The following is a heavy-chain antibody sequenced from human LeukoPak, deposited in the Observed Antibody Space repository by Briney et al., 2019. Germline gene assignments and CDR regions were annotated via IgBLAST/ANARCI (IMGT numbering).Heavy chain of an antibody. J-gene: IGHJ4*02. V-gene: IGHV3-33*01. CDR2: IWYDGSNK. CDR1: GFTFSSYG. CDR3: ARDSAFYDSSGYYSTPFDY. Sequence: GGSLRLSCAASGFTFSSYGMHWVRQAPGKGLEWVAVIWYDGSNKYYADSVKGRFTISRDNSKNTLYLQMNSLRAEDTAVYYCARDSAFYDSSGYYSTPFDYWGQGTLVTVSS. D-gene: IGHD3-22*01.